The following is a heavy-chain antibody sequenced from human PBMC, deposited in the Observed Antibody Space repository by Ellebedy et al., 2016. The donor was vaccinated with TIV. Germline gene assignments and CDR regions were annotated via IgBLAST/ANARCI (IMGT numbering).Heavy chain of an antibody. Sequence: GESLKISCAASGFTFSSYAASWVRQAPGKGLEWVTLISYDGSEKYNADSVKGRFTISRDNSKNTVYLQMNSLRAEDTAVYYCATSAIGHSHGYYFDYWGQGTLVTVSA. CDR2: ISYDGSEK. CDR3: ATSAIGHSHGYYFDY. D-gene: IGHD3-22*01. J-gene: IGHJ4*02. V-gene: IGHV3-30-3*01. CDR1: GFTFSSYA.